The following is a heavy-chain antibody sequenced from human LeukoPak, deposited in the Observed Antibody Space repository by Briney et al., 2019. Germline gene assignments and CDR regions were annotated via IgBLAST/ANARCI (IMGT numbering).Heavy chain of an antibody. D-gene: IGHD3-10*01. Sequence: PSETLSLTCTVSGGSISSGSYYWSWIRQSPGKGLECIGYIHYTGSTNYNPSLKSRVTISVETSKNQFSLKLKSVTAADTAVYYCARGGYYGSGNDFRFDPWGQGTLVTVSS. V-gene: IGHV4-61*01. CDR3: ARGGYYGSGNDFRFDP. CDR2: IHYTGST. J-gene: IGHJ5*02. CDR1: GGSISSGSYY.